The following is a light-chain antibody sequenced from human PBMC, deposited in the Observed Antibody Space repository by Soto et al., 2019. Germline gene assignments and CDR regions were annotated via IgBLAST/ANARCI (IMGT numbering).Light chain of an antibody. CDR1: QSVSSSY. CDR2: GAS. J-gene: IGKJ1*01. V-gene: IGKV3-20*01. CDR3: QQYGSSSWT. Sequence: IVLTQSPGTLSLSPGERATLSCRASQSVSSSYLAWYQQKPGQAPRLLIYGASSRATGIPDRFSGSGSGTDFTLTISRLEPEDFAVYYCQQYGSSSWTFGQGPKVEIK.